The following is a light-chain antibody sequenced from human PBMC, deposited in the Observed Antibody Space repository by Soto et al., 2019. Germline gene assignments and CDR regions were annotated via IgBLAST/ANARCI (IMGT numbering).Light chain of an antibody. J-gene: IGLJ2*01. CDR2: DVS. CDR1: SSDVGGYNY. Sequence: QSALTQPASVSGSPGQSITISCTGTSSDVGGYNYVSWYQQHPGKAPKLMIYDVSNRPSGVSNRFSGSKSGNTASLTISGLQAEDEAAYHCSSYTSSSLVFGGGTKLTVL. CDR3: SSYTSSSLV. V-gene: IGLV2-14*01.